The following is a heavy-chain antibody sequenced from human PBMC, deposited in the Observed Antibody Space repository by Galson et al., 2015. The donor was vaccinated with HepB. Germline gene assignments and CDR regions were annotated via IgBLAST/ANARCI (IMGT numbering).Heavy chain of an antibody. D-gene: IGHD2-15*01. CDR2: INTGNANT. CDR1: GYTFTNYA. V-gene: IGHV1-3*04. CDR3: ARRVGYGLDV. Sequence: SCKASGYTFTNYAMHWVRQAPGQRLEWMGWINTGNANTKYSQKFQGRVTITRDTSASTAYMELSSLRSEDTAVYYCARRVGYGLDVWGQGTTVTVSS. J-gene: IGHJ6*02.